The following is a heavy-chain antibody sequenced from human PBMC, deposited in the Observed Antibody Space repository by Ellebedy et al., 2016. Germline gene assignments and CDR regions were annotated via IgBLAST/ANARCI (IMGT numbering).Heavy chain of an antibody. D-gene: IGHD3-10*01. CDR3: ARDRERSYDY. CDR1: GFKFSGYY. CDR2: ISSSSSYI. J-gene: IGHJ4*02. Sequence: GGSLRLXXAASGFKFSGYYMNWVRQAPGKGLEWVSSISSSSSYIYYADSVKGRFTVSRDNAKSSLYLQMNSLRGEDTAVYYCARDRERSYDYWGQGTLVTVSS. V-gene: IGHV3-21*01.